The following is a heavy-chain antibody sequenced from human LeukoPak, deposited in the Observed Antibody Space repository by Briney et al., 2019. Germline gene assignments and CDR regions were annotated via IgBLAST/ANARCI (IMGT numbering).Heavy chain of an antibody. CDR1: GYTFTSYG. V-gene: IGHV1-18*01. CDR2: ISAYNGNT. J-gene: IGHJ4*02. CDR3: ARDSDYYYGSGSYPPTYY. D-gene: IGHD3-10*01. Sequence: ASVKVSCKASGYTFTSYGISWVRQAPGQGLEWMGWISAYNGNTNYAQKLQGRVTMTTDTSTSTAYMELRSLRSDDTAVYYCARDSDYYYGSGSYPPTYYWGQGTLATVSS.